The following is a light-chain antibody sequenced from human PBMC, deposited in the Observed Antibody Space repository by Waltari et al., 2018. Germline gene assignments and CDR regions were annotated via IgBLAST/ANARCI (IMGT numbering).Light chain of an antibody. CDR1: QSVSW. CDR3: QQYDTYSPHS. Sequence: DIQMTQSPSTLSASVGDTVTITCRASQSVSWLAWYQQKPGEAPKLLIYEASTLERGVPSRFSGRGSGTEFTLTISSLQPDDFATFFCQQYDTYSPHSFGQGTKREIK. V-gene: IGKV1-5*03. CDR2: EAS. J-gene: IGKJ2*03.